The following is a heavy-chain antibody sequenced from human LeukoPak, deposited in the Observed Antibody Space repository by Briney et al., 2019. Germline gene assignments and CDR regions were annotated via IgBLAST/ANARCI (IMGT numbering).Heavy chain of an antibody. CDR2: K. CDR3: AQDDYVWGSSRYHFDY. J-gene: IGHJ4*02. V-gene: IGHV3-30*04. D-gene: IGHD3-16*02. CDR1: GFTFSSYA. Sequence: GGSLRLSCAASGFTFSSYAIHWGRQAPGKGLEWVAVKYYADSVKGRFTISRDNSNNTLYLQMNSLRAEDTAVYYCAQDDYVWGSSRYHFDYWGPGTLVNVSS.